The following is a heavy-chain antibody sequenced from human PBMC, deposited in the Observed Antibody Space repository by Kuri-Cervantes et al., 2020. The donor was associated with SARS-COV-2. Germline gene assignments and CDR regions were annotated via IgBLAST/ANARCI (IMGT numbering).Heavy chain of an antibody. CDR2: INHSGST. V-gene: IGHV4-34*01. CDR3: AAKGCHNQKRTSCYNDY. CDR1: GGSFSGYY. J-gene: IGHJ4*02. D-gene: IGHD2-2*01. Sequence: SETLSLTCAVYGGSFSGYYWSWIRQPPGKGLEWIGEINHSGSTNYNPSLQSRVTISVDTSENQFSLKLSSVTAADTAVYYCAAKGCHNQKRTSCYNDYWGQGTLVTVSS.